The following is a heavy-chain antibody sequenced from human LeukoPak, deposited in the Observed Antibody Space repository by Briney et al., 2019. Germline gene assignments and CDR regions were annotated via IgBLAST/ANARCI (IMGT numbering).Heavy chain of an antibody. Sequence: ASVKVSCKASGYSFTIYDISWVRQAPGQGLEWMGGIIPIFGTANYAQKFQGRVTITADESTSTAYMELSSLRYEDTAVYYCARDPGYATVMDFDLWGRGTLVTVSS. CDR1: GYSFTIYD. CDR2: IIPIFGTA. V-gene: IGHV1-69*13. J-gene: IGHJ2*01. CDR3: ARDPGYATVMDFDL. D-gene: IGHD4-17*01.